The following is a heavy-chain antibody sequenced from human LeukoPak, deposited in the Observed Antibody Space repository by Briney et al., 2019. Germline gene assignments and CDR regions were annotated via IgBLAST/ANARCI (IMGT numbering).Heavy chain of an antibody. CDR3: ARESGLREYSSSSFGY. V-gene: IGHV1-8*01. CDR1: GYTFTSYD. J-gene: IGHJ4*02. D-gene: IGHD6-6*01. CDR2: MNPNSGNT. Sequence: GASVKVSCKASGYTFTSYDINWVRQATGQGLEWMGWMNPNSGNTGYAQKFQGRVTMTRNTSISTAYMELSSLRSEDTAVYYCARESGLREYSSSSFGYWGQGTLVTVSS.